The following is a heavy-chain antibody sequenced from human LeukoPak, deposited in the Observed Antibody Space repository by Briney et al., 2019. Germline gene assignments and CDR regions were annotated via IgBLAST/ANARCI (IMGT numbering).Heavy chain of an antibody. J-gene: IGHJ4*02. CDR1: GGTFSSYA. D-gene: IGHD1-1*01. V-gene: IGHV1-18*01. CDR2: ISAYNGNT. CDR3: ARDRAGTTMRVFDY. Sequence: GASVKVSCKASGGTFSSYAISWVRQAPGQGLEWMGWISAYNGNTNYAQRLQGRVTMTTDTSTSTAYMELRSLRSDDTAVYYCARDRAGTTMRVFDYWGQGTLVTVSS.